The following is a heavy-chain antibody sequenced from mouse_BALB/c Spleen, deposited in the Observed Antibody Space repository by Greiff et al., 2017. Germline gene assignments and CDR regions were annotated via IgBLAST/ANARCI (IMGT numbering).Heavy chain of an antibody. CDR2: IYPSDSYT. CDR3: TRWGNYGYAMDY. Sequence: VQLQQPGAELVRPGASVKLSCKASGYTFTSYWINWVKQRPGQGLEWIGNIYPSDSYTNYNQKFKDKATLTVDKSSSTAYMQLSSPTSEDSAVYYCTRWGNYGYAMDYWGQGTSVTVSS. D-gene: IGHD2-1*01. CDR1: GYTFTSYW. V-gene: IGHV1-69*02. J-gene: IGHJ4*01.